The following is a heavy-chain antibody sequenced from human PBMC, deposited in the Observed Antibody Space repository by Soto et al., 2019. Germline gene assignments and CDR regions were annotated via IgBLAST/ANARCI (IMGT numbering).Heavy chain of an antibody. CDR2: INAGNGNT. D-gene: IGHD2-15*01. CDR3: ARFVVVAATRIFDY. Sequence: ASVKVSCKASGYTFTSYAMHWVRQAPGQRLEWMGWINAGNGNTKYSQKFQGRVTITRDTSASTAYMELSSLRSEDTAVYYCARFVVVAATRIFDYWGQGTLVTVSS. CDR1: GYTFTSYA. J-gene: IGHJ4*02. V-gene: IGHV1-3*01.